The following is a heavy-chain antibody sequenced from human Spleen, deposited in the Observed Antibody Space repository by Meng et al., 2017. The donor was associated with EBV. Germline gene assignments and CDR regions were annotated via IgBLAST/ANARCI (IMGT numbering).Heavy chain of an antibody. Sequence: VQLVGSGGALVQPGGSLRLSCAASGFSFRSSWMHWVRQVPGKGLVWVARTNENGAITNYADSVKGRFTISRDNAKNTLYLQMNSLRAEDTAVYYCSRDLAGSDDYWGQGTLVTVSS. V-gene: IGHV3-74*01. CDR3: SRDLAGSDDY. CDR2: TNENGAIT. CDR1: GFSFRSSW. J-gene: IGHJ4*02. D-gene: IGHD1-14*01.